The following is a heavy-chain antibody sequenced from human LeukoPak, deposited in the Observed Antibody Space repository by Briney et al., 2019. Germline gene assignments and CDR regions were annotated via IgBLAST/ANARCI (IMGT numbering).Heavy chain of an antibody. CDR2: ISGSGGST. V-gene: IGHV3-23*01. D-gene: IGHD1-7*01. J-gene: IGHJ4*02. Sequence: GGSLRLSCAASGFTFSSYGMSWVRQAPGKGLELVSAISGSGGSTYYADSVKGRFTISRDNSKNTLYLQMNSLRAEDTAVYYCARAHNWKYGSFDFWGQGTLVTVSS. CDR3: ARAHNWKYGSFDF. CDR1: GFTFSSYG.